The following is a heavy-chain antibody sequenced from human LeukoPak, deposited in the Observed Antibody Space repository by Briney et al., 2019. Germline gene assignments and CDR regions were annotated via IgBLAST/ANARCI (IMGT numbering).Heavy chain of an antibody. D-gene: IGHD3-22*01. J-gene: IGHJ4*02. Sequence: ASVKVSCKASGYTFTSYGISWVRQAPGQGLEWMGWISAYNGNTNYAQKLQGRVTMTTDTSTSTAYMELRSPRSDDTAVYYCARGGDYYDSSGPGDYWGQGTLVTVSS. CDR3: ARGGDYYDSSGPGDY. CDR2: ISAYNGNT. V-gene: IGHV1-18*01. CDR1: GYTFTSYG.